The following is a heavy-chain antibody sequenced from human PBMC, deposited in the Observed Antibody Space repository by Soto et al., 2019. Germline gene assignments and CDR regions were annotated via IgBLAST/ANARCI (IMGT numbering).Heavy chain of an antibody. J-gene: IGHJ4*02. CDR2: ISGGGGGT. CDR1: GFTFCSYA. Sequence: GGSLRLSCAASGFTFCSYAMDWVLQAPGKGLEWVSSISGGGGGTYYADSVKGRLTISRDNSKNTLYLQMNSLRAEDTALYYCAKGSHYDILTAYHAFDYWGPGTLVTVSS. CDR3: AKGSHYDILTAYHAFDY. D-gene: IGHD3-9*01. V-gene: IGHV3-23*01.